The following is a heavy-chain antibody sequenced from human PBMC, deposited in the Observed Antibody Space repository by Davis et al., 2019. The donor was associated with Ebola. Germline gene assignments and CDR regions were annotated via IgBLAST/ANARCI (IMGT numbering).Heavy chain of an antibody. V-gene: IGHV3-30-3*01. J-gene: IGHJ5*02. CDR1: GFTFSSYA. CDR3: AREGGSTGRFDP. D-gene: IGHD2-2*01. CDR2: ISYDGSNK. Sequence: GESLKISCAASGFTFSSYAMHWVRQAPGKGLEWVAVISYDGSNKYYADSVKGRFTISRDNSKNTLYLQMNSLRAEDTAVYYCAREGGSTGRFDPWGQGTLVTVSS.